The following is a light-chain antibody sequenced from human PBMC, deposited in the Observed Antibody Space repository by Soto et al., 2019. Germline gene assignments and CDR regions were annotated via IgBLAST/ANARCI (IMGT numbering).Light chain of an antibody. CDR3: QPSYSSPPT. CDR1: QSISNH. CDR2: AAS. Sequence: DIQMTQSPSSLSASVEDRVIITCRASQSISNHLNWYQQKPGKAPKLLIFAASSLQSGVPSRFSGSRSGPDFTLTISSLQPEDFETYYCQPSYSSPPTLGQAPKVDI. J-gene: IGKJ1*01. V-gene: IGKV1-39*01.